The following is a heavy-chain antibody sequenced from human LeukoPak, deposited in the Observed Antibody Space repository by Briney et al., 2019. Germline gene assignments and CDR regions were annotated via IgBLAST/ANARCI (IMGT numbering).Heavy chain of an antibody. CDR2: IYSGGST. J-gene: IGHJ6*02. Sequence: GGYLRLSCAASGFTVSRNYMSWARQAPRKGLEWVSVIYSGGSTYYADSVKGRFTISRDNSKNTLYLQMNSLRAEDTAVYYCARGTKYYYYGMDVWGQGTTVTVSS. V-gene: IGHV3-53*01. CDR1: GFTVSRNY. CDR3: ARGTKYYYYGMDV.